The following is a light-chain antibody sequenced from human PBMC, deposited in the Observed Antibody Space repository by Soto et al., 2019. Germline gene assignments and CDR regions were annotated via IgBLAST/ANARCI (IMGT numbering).Light chain of an antibody. CDR1: SSNIGAGYD. CDR3: QSYDSSLSSAI. CDR2: GDS. V-gene: IGLV1-40*01. J-gene: IGLJ7*01. Sequence: QSVLTQPPSVSRAPGQRVTISCTGSSSNIGAGYDVHWYQQLPGTAPKLLVYGDSDRPSEVPGRFSGSKSGTSASLAITGLQAEDEADYYCQSYDSSLSSAIFGGGTQLTVL.